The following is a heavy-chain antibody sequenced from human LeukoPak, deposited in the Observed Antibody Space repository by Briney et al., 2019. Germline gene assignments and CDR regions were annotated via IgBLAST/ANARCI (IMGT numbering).Heavy chain of an antibody. J-gene: IGHJ4*02. CDR3: ARGGYSYGYFAFDY. V-gene: IGHV1-24*01. D-gene: IGHD5-18*01. Sequence: ASVKVSCKVSGYTLTELSMHWVRQAPGKGLEWMGGFDPEDGETIYAQKFQGRVTMTEDTSTDTAYMELSSLRSEDTAVYYCARGGYSYGYFAFDYWGQGTLVTVSS. CDR2: FDPEDGET. CDR1: GYTLTELS.